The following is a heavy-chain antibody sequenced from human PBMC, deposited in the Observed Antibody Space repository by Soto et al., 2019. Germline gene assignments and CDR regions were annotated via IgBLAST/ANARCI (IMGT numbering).Heavy chain of an antibody. J-gene: IGHJ4*02. CDR2: ISAYNGNT. D-gene: IGHD3-9*01. CDR1: GYTFTSYG. CDR3: ARAPHSRYYDILTGQPGFDY. Sequence: GASVKVSCKASGYTFTSYGISWVRQAPGQGLEWMGWISAYNGNTNYAQKLQGRVTMTTDTSTSTAYMELRSLRSDDTAVYYCARAPHSRYYDILTGQPGFDYWGQGTLVTVSS. V-gene: IGHV1-18*01.